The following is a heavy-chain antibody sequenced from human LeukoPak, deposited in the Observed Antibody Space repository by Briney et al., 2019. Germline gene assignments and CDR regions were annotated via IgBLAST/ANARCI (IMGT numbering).Heavy chain of an antibody. CDR2: INPNSGGT. CDR1: GYTFTGYY. V-gene: IGHV1-2*02. CDR3: ARDLDGSGSYYTDY. J-gene: IGHJ4*02. D-gene: IGHD3-10*01. Sequence: ASVKVSCKASGYTFTGYYMHWVRQAPGQGLEWMVWINPNSGGTNYAQKFQGRVTMTRDTSISTAYMELRSLTSDDTAVYYCARDLDGSGSYYTDYWGQGTLVTVSS.